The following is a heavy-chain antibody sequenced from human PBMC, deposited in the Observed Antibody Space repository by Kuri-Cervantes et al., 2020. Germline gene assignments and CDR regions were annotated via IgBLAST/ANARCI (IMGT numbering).Heavy chain of an antibody. J-gene: IGHJ4*02. D-gene: IGHD1-26*01. CDR2: ISGSGGSS. CDR1: GFTFSNYA. Sequence: GESLKISCAASGFTFSNYAMSWVRQAPGKGLEWVSSISGSGGSSYHAVSVKGRCTISRDNSRNTLYLQMNSLRAEDTAVYYCARESRDSGSSPALDYWGQGTLVTVSS. CDR3: ARESRDSGSSPALDY. V-gene: IGHV3-23*01.